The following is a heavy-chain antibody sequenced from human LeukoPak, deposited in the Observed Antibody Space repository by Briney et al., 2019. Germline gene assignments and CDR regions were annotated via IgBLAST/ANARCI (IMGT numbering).Heavy chain of an antibody. CDR3: ARVDARRGQDPSSSWDY. D-gene: IGHD6-6*01. CDR2: INTDGSST. V-gene: IGHV3-74*01. Sequence: GGSLRLSCAASGFTFSSYWMHWVRQAPGKGLVWVSRINTDGSSTSYADSVKGRFTISRDNAKNTLYLQMNSLRAEDTAVYYCARVDARRGQDPSSSWDYWGHGTLVSASS. J-gene: IGHJ4*01. CDR1: GFTFSSYW.